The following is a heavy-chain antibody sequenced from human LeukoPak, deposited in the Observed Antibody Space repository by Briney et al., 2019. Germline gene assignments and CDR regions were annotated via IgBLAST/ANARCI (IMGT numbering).Heavy chain of an antibody. CDR3: ARAEWLVPYLHYNWFDP. D-gene: IGHD6-19*01. J-gene: IGHJ5*02. CDR1: GYTFTSYG. CDR2: ISAYNGNT. Sequence: ASVKVSCKASGYTFTSYGISWVRQAPGQGLEWMGWISAYNGNTNYAQKLQGRVTMTTDTSTSTACMELRSLRSDDTAVYYCARAEWLVPYLHYNWFDPWGQGTLVTVSS. V-gene: IGHV1-18*01.